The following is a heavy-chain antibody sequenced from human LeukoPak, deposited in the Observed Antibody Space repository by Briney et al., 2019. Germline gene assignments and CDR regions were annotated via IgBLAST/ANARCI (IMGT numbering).Heavy chain of an antibody. D-gene: IGHD4-11*01. J-gene: IGHJ4*02. V-gene: IGHV4-59*01. CDR1: GGSISSYY. CDR2: IYYSEST. Sequence: PSETLSLTCTVSGGSISSYYCSWIRQPPGKGLEWMGYIYYSESTNYNPSLKSRVTISVDTSKNQFSLKLSSVTAADTAVYYCARGNSDYIPDYWGQGTLVTVSS. CDR3: ARGNSDYIPDY.